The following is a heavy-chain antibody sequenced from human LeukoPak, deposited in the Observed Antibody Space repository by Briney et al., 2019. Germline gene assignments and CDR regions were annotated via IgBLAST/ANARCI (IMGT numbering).Heavy chain of an antibody. J-gene: IGHJ4*02. D-gene: IGHD1-26*01. V-gene: IGHV4-4*07. CDR2: IYTSGST. CDR1: GGSISRYY. Sequence: SETLSLTCTVSGGSISRYYWSWIRQPAGKGLEWIGRIYTSGSTNYHPSLKSRATMSVDTSKNQFSLKLSSVPAGGTAGCYFARGSYVGSFDYWGQGTLVTVSS. CDR3: ARGSYVGSFDY.